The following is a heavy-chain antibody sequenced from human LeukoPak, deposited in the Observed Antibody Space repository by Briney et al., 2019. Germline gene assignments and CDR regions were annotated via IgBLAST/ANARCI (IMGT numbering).Heavy chain of an antibody. J-gene: IGHJ4*02. Sequence: SETLSLTCTVSDASVSSVGYYRGWVRQPPGKGLEWIGEINDSGSTKYNSSLKSRVAILIDTSKNQFFLKLTSVTAADTAVYYCARGSFDGIDYWGQGTLVTVSS. CDR3: ARGSFDGIDY. V-gene: IGHV4-39*07. CDR1: DASVSSVGYY. CDR2: INDSGST. D-gene: IGHD1-26*01.